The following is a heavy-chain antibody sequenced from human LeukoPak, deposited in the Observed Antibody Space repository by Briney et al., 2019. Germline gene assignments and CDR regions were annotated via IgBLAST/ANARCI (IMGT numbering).Heavy chain of an antibody. CDR1: GYTFTGYY. CDR2: INPNSGGT. J-gene: IGHJ6*03. Sequence: GASVKVSCKASGYTFTGYYMHWVRQAPGQGLEWMGWINPNSGGTNYAQKFQGRVTMTRDTSISTAYMELSRLRSDDTAVHYCARGEYYDILTGYSPYYYYMDVWGKGTTVTISS. V-gene: IGHV1-2*02. D-gene: IGHD3-9*01. CDR3: ARGEYYDILTGYSPYYYYMDV.